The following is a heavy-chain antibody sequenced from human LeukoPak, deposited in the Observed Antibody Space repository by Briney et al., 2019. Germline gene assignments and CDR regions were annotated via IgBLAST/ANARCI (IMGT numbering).Heavy chain of an antibody. V-gene: IGHV3-48*03. J-gene: IGHJ3*02. CDR1: GFTFSSYE. CDR3: AREAVGDHWGYDAFDI. CDR2: ISSSGSTI. Sequence: GGSLRLSCAASGFTFSSYEMNWVRQAPGKGLEGVSYISSSGSTIHYADSVKGRFTISRDNAKNSLYLQMNSLRAEDTAVYYCAREAVGDHWGYDAFDICGQGTMVTVSS. D-gene: IGHD3-10*01.